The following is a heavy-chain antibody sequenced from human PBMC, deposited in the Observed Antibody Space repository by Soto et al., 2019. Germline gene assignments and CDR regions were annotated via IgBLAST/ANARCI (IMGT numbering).Heavy chain of an antibody. CDR3: ARLADYYDSSDAEFDY. J-gene: IGHJ4*02. D-gene: IGHD3-22*01. V-gene: IGHV3-21*01. Sequence: GGSLRLSCAASGFSFSTNRMHWVRQAPGKGLEWVSSIGASGSYIYDADSVKGRFTIFRDNAKNSLYLQMNNLRGEDTAVYYCARLADYYDSSDAEFDYWGQGTLVTVSS. CDR2: IGASGSYI. CDR1: GFSFSTNR.